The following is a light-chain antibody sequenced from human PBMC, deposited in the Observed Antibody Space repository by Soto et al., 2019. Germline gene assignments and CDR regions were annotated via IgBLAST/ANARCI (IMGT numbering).Light chain of an antibody. J-gene: IGKJ3*01. V-gene: IGKV1-12*02. Sequence: DIQMTQSPSSVSASVGDRVTITCRASQVINNWLAWYKQKPGKAPNLLIYAATTLQSGVPSRCSASGSATYFTRTTSTLQPEDFGPYSCQQANSFPFSFGPGTKVYIE. CDR1: QVINNW. CDR3: QQANSFPFS. CDR2: AAT.